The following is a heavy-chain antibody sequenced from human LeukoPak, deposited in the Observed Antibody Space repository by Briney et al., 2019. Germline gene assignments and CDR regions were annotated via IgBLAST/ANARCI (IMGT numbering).Heavy chain of an antibody. CDR1: GYTFTSYG. CDR3: ARDVSAGGTNWFDP. J-gene: IGHJ5*02. CDR2: SSTYNTDT. Sequence: ASVKVSCKASGYTFTSYGISWVRQAPGQGLEWMGWSSTYNTDTKYAQNLQGRVTMTTDTSTNTAYMELRDLRSDDTAVYYCARDVSAGGTNWFDPWGQGTLVTVSS. V-gene: IGHV1-18*01. D-gene: IGHD3-16*01.